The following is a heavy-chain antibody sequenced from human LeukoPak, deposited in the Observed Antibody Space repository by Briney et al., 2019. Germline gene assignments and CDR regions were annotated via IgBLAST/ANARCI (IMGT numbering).Heavy chain of an antibody. CDR3: ASNLRFLEWLPDS. V-gene: IGHV4-39*01. D-gene: IGHD3-3*01. J-gene: IGHJ4*02. CDR1: GGSINSNSFY. Sequence: SETLSLTCTVSGGSINSNSFYWGWARQPPGKGLEWIGLGSLSYTGSTYYSPSLKSRITISVDMAKSQSSLKLSSVTAADTAVYYCASNLRFLEWLPDSWGQGTLVTVSS. CDR2: LSYTGST.